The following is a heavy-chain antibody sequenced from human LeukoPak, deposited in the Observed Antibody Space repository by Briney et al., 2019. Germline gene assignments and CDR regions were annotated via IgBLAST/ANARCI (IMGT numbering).Heavy chain of an antibody. J-gene: IGHJ4*02. CDR2: INPNSGGT. Sequence: RASVKVSCKASGYTLTDYYMHWVRQAPGQGLEWMGRINPNSGGTNYAQKFQGRVTMTRDTSISTVYMELSRLRSDDTAVYYCARVGYYESSGYYEYWGQGTLVTASS. CDR3: ARVGYYESSGYYEY. CDR1: GYTLTDYY. V-gene: IGHV1-2*06. D-gene: IGHD3-22*01.